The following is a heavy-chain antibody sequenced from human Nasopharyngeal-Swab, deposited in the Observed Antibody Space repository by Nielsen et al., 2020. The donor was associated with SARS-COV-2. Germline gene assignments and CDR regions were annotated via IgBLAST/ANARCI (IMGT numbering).Heavy chain of an antibody. V-gene: IGHV1-8*03. D-gene: IGHD3-3*01. CDR1: GYTFTSYD. CDR2: MNPNSGNT. Sequence: ASVTVSCKASGYTFTSYDINWVRQATGQGLEWMGWMNPNSGNTGYAQKFQGRVTITRNTSISTDYMELSSLRSEDTAVYYCAREWSGYYGMDVWGQGTTVTVSS. J-gene: IGHJ6*02. CDR3: AREWSGYYGMDV.